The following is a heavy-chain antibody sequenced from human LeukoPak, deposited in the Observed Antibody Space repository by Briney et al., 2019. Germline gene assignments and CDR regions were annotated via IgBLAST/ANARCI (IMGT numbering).Heavy chain of an antibody. CDR2: IYSAGST. Sequence: PGGSLTLTCSASGFTVSRNYMNWARQAPGKGLEWVSIIYSAGSTYYADSVKCRFTISRDNSKNTLYLQMNSLTAEDTAVYYCARWDSSGYHKYYFDYWGQGTLVTVSS. D-gene: IGHD3-22*01. CDR1: GFTVSRNY. J-gene: IGHJ4*02. V-gene: IGHV3-53*01. CDR3: ARWDSSGYHKYYFDY.